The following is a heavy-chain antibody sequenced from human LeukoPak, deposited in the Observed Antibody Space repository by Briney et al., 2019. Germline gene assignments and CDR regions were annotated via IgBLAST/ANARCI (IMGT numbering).Heavy chain of an antibody. CDR2: ISSSSSTI. D-gene: IGHD6-6*01. CDR1: GFTFSSYS. J-gene: IGHJ4*02. CDR3: AREGYGYSSSPKFDY. V-gene: IGHV3-48*02. Sequence: GGSLRLSCAASGFTFSSYSMNWVRQAPGKGLEWVSYISSSSSTIYYADSVKGRFTISRDNAKNSLYLQMNSLRDEDTAVYYCAREGYGYSSSPKFDYWGQGTLVTVSS.